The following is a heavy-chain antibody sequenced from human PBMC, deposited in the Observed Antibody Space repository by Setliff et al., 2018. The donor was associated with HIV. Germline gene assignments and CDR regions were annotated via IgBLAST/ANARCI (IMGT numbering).Heavy chain of an antibody. J-gene: IGHJ4*02. Sequence: SVKVSCKASRFTFTSAAVQWVRQARGQRPEWIGWIVVGSGNTKYAQRFRERVTITRDMSTRTAYMELTSLRSEDTAVYYCAVDLGDYYYDTTDYYYVGGLVYWGQGTLVTVSS. D-gene: IGHD3-22*01. CDR3: AVDLGDYYYDTTDYYYVGGLVY. CDR1: RFTFTSAA. CDR2: IVVGSGNT. V-gene: IGHV1-58*01.